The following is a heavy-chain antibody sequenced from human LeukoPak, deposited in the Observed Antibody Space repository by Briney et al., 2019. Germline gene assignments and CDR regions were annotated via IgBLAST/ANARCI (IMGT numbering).Heavy chain of an antibody. CDR1: GGSISSYY. J-gene: IGHJ4*02. Sequence: NPSETLSLTCTVSGGSISSYYWSWIRQPPGKGLEWIGYIYYSGSTNYNPSLKSRVTMSVDTSKNQFSLKLSSVTAADTAVYYCARLERRELPTGDYFDYWGQGTLVTVSS. D-gene: IGHD1-26*01. CDR2: IYYSGST. CDR3: ARLERRELPTGDYFDY. V-gene: IGHV4-59*08.